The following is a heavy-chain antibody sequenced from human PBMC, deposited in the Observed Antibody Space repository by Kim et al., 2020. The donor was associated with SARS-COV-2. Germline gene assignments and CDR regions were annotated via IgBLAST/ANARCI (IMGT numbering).Heavy chain of an antibody. CDR1: GYTFTSYY. CDR3: ARDKVNYDILTGYTIGTRYGMDV. Sequence: ASVKVSCKASGYTFTSYYMHWVRQAPGQGLEWMGIINPSGGSTSYAQKFQGRVTMTRDTSTSTVYMELSSLRSEDTAVYYCARDKVNYDILTGYTIGTRYGMDVWGQGTTVTVSS. D-gene: IGHD3-9*01. CDR2: INPSGGST. J-gene: IGHJ6*02. V-gene: IGHV1-46*01.